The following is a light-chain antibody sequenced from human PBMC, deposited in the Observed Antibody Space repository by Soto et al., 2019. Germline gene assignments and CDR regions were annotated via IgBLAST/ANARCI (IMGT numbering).Light chain of an antibody. J-gene: IGKJ1*01. CDR2: DTS. Sequence: VVLTQSPATLSLSPGERGTLSCGASQSVSSSYVAWYQHKPGLAPRLLIHDTSSRAIGIPDRFSGSGSGTDFTLTISSLEPEDFAVYYCQQRSNWPRTFGQGTKVDIK. V-gene: IGKV3D-20*02. CDR3: QQRSNWPRT. CDR1: QSVSSSY.